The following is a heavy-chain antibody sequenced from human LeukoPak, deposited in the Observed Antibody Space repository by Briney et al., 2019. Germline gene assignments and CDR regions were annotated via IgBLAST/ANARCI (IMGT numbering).Heavy chain of an antibody. CDR2: IYYSGST. J-gene: IGHJ6*03. V-gene: IGHV4-59*01. D-gene: IGHD2-15*01. CDR1: GGSISSYY. CDR3: ARSVEGYCSGGNCYCYSYYMDV. Sequence: SETLSLTCTVSGGSISSYYWSWIRQPPGKGLEWIGYIYYSGSTNYNPSLKSRVTISVDTSKNQFSLKLSSVTAADTAVYYCARSVEGYCSGGNCYCYSYYMDVWGKGTTVTVSS.